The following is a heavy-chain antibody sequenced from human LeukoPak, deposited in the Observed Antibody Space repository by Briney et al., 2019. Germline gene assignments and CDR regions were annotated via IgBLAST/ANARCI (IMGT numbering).Heavy chain of an antibody. CDR2: ISYDGSNK. CDR3: ARRELLAYGDHGFDY. V-gene: IGHV3-30*03. J-gene: IGHJ4*02. Sequence: TGGSLRLSCAASGFTFSSYGMHWVRQAPGKGLEWVAVISYDGSNKYYADSVKGRFTISRDNSKNTLYLQMDSLRAEDTAVYFCARRELLAYGDHGFDYWGRGTLVTVSS. CDR1: GFTFSSYG. D-gene: IGHD4-17*01.